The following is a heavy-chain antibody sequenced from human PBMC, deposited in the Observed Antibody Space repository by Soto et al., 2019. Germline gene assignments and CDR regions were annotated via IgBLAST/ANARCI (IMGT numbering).Heavy chain of an antibody. CDR1: GDTFTSYD. J-gene: IGHJ5*02. D-gene: IGHD2-2*01. V-gene: IGHV1-8*01. Sequence: ASVKVSCKASGDTFTSYDINWVRQATGQGLEWMGWMNPNSGNTGYAQKFQGRVTMTRNTSISTAYMELSSLRAEDTAVYYCARDPLPNAYCISTFCYRLPWFDLWGQGALVTVSS. CDR3: ARDPLPNAYCISTFCYRLPWFDL. CDR2: MNPNSGNT.